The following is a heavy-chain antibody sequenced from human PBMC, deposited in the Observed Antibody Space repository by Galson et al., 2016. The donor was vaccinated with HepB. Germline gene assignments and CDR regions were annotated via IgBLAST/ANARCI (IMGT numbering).Heavy chain of an antibody. Sequence: SLRLSCAASGFTFDDYAMHWVRQAPGKGLEWVSGISWNSGSIGYADSVRGRFTISRDSARSTLYLQMNSLRAEDTAVYYCAREGLADGSYFDYWGLGALVTVSS. D-gene: IGHD5-24*01. CDR1: GFTFDDYA. CDR2: ISWNSGSI. CDR3: AREGLADGSYFDY. J-gene: IGHJ4*02. V-gene: IGHV3-9*01.